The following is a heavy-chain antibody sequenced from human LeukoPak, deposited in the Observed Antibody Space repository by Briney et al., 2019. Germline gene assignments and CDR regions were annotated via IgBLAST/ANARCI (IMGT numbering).Heavy chain of an antibody. D-gene: IGHD3-3*01. CDR3: ARSPYYDFWSGYLFDY. V-gene: IGHV3-64*01. CDR2: ISSNGGRT. Sequence: GGSLRLSCAASGFTFSSYAMHWVRQAPGKGLEYVSAISSNGGRTYYANSVKGRFTIPRDNSKNTLYLQMGSLRAEDMAVYYCARSPYYDFWSGYLFDYWGQGTLVTVSS. J-gene: IGHJ4*02. CDR1: GFTFSSYA.